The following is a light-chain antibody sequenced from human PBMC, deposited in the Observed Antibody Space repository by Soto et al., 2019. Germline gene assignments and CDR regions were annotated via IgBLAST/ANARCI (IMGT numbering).Light chain of an antibody. CDR2: AAS. CDR1: QSISSY. Sequence: DIQMTQSPSSLSASVGDRVTITCRASQSISSYLNWYQQKPGKAPKLLIYAASSLKSGVPSRFSGSGSGTEFTLTISSLQPDDFATYYCQQYNSYLYTFGQGTKVDIK. V-gene: IGKV1-5*01. CDR3: QQYNSYLYT. J-gene: IGKJ2*01.